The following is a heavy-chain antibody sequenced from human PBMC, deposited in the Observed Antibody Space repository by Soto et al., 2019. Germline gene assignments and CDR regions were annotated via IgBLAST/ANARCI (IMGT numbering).Heavy chain of an antibody. Sequence: GGSLRLSCAASGFTFSSYGMHWVRQAPGKGLEWVAVISYDGSNKYYADSVKGRFTISRDNSKNTLYLQMNSLRAEDTAVYYCAKEVKPTYYYGMDVWGQGTTVNVS. CDR2: ISYDGSNK. CDR1: GFTFSSYG. V-gene: IGHV3-30*18. D-gene: IGHD4-4*01. J-gene: IGHJ6*02. CDR3: AKEVKPTYYYGMDV.